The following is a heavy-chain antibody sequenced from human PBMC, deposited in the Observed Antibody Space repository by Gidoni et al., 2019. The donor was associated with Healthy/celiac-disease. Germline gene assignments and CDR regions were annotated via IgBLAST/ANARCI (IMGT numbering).Heavy chain of an antibody. Sequence: EVQLVESGGGLVQPGGSLRLSCAASGFTFSSYDMNWFRQAPGKGLAWVSYISSSGSTIYYADSVKGRFTISRDNAKNSLYLKMNSLRAEDTAVYYCASSSRGDYYDSSGYYWGSGYFDYWGQGTLVTVSS. CDR2: ISSSGSTI. J-gene: IGHJ4*02. CDR1: GFTFSSYD. CDR3: ASSSRGDYYDSSGYYWGSGYFDY. D-gene: IGHD3-22*01. V-gene: IGHV3-48*03.